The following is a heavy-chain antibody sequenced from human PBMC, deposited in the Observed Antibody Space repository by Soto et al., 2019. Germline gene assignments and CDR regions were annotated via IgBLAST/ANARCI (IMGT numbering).Heavy chain of an antibody. V-gene: IGHV3-33*01. CDR1: GFTFSSYG. D-gene: IGHD3-9*01. Sequence: QVQLVESGGGVVQPGRSLRLSCAASGFTFSSYGMHWVRQAPGKGLEWVAVIWYDGSNKYYADSVKGRFTISRDNSKNTLYLQMNSLRAEDTAVYYCARDYDILTGYTIDDWGQGTLVTVSS. J-gene: IGHJ4*02. CDR2: IWYDGSNK. CDR3: ARDYDILTGYTIDD.